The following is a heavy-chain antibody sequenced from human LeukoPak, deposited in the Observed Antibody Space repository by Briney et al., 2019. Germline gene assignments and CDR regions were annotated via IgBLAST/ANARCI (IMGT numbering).Heavy chain of an antibody. Sequence: GGSLRLSCAASGFTFSSYAMHWVRQAPGKGVEWVAVISYDGSNKYYADSVKGRFTISRDNSKNTLYLQMNSLRAEDTAVYYCARSDDESYSSGWYWFDPWGQGTLVTVSS. CDR1: GFTFSSYA. J-gene: IGHJ5*02. D-gene: IGHD6-19*01. CDR2: ISYDGSNK. CDR3: ARSDDESYSSGWYWFDP. V-gene: IGHV3-30-3*01.